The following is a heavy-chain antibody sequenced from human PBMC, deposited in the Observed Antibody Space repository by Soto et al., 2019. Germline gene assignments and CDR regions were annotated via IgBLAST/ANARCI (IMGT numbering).Heavy chain of an antibody. CDR1: GFTFSSYS. CDR3: ARDSRTTVTRYPY. CDR2: ISSSSSYI. V-gene: IGHV3-21*01. J-gene: IGHJ4*02. Sequence: GGSLRLSCAASGFTFSSYSMNWVRQAPGKGLEWVSSISSSSSYIYYADSVKGRFTISRDNAKNSLYLQMNSLRAEDTAVYYCARDSRTTVTRYPYWGQGTLVTVSS. D-gene: IGHD4-17*01.